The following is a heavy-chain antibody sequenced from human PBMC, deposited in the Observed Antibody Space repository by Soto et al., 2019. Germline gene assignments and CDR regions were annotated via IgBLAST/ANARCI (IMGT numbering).Heavy chain of an antibody. CDR3: ARDLVGITIFGVSGGGMDV. Sequence: PGGSLRLSCAACGFTFSSYWMSWVRQAPGKXLEWVANIKQDGSEKYYVDSVKGRFTISRDNAKNSLYLQMNSLRAEDTAVYYCARDLVGITIFGVSGGGMDVWGQGTTVTVSS. V-gene: IGHV3-7*03. CDR2: IKQDGSEK. D-gene: IGHD3-3*01. CDR1: GFTFSSYW. J-gene: IGHJ6*02.